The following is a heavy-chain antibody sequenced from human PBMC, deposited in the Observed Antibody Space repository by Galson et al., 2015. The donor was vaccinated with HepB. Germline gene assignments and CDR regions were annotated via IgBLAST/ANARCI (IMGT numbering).Heavy chain of an antibody. CDR2: INTNTGNP. V-gene: IGHV7-4-1*02. D-gene: IGHD2-15*01. Sequence: SVKVSCKASGYTFANYAIHWVRQAPGQGLEWMGWINTNTGNPTYARGFRGRLVLTLDTSVRTAHLQISNLKAEDTAVYYCARELKAPAFDYWGQGTLVTVSS. CDR1: GYTFANYA. J-gene: IGHJ4*02. CDR3: ARELKAPAFDY.